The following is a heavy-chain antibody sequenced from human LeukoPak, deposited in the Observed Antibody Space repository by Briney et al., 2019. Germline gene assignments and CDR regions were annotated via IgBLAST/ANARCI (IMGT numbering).Heavy chain of an antibody. Sequence: GGSLRLSCAASGFTFSSYWMSWVRQAPGKGLEWMANIKQDGSEKYYVDSVKGRFTISRDNAKNSLYLQMNSLRAEDTAVYYCARNTIFGVADFYYYYYYMDVWGKGTTVTVSS. CDR3: ARNTIFGVADFYYYYYYMDV. D-gene: IGHD3-3*01. CDR1: GFTFSSYW. J-gene: IGHJ6*03. CDR2: IKQDGSEK. V-gene: IGHV3-7*01.